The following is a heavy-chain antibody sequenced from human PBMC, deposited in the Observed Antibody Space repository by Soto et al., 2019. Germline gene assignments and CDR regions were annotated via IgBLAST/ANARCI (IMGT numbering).Heavy chain of an antibody. CDR2: IYHSGDT. CDR1: GDSMSSGAYY. J-gene: IGHJ4*02. V-gene: IGHV4-31*03. Sequence: SEILSLTCSVSGDSMSSGAYYWSWIRQHPGKGLEWIAYIYHSGDTHYNPSLRSRITISVDSSKNQFSLKLTSVTDADTAIYYCASTYSGYFDNWGQGTLVTVSS. D-gene: IGHD3-22*01. CDR3: ASTYSGYFDN.